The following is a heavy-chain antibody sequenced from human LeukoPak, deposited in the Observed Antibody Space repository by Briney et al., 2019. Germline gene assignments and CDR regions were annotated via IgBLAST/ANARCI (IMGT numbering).Heavy chain of an antibody. Sequence: GASVKVSCKASGYTFTIYDINWVRRATGQGLEWMGWMNPNSGNTGYAQKFQGRVTMTRNTSISTAYMELSGLRSEDTAVYYCARGLARGYSSSSDDGGYGGQGTLVTVSS. CDR3: ARGLARGYSSSSDDGGY. V-gene: IGHV1-8*01. D-gene: IGHD6-6*01. CDR2: MNPNSGNT. CDR1: GYTFTIYD. J-gene: IGHJ4*02.